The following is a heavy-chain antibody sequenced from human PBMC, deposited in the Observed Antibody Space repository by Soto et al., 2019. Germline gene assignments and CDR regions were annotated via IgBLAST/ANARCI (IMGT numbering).Heavy chain of an antibody. J-gene: IGHJ5*02. CDR3: ARDFPSSSSDP. CDR2: IIPIFGTA. V-gene: IGHV1-69*01. CDR1: GGTFSSYA. Sequence: QVQLVQSGAEVKPGSSVKVSCKASGGTFSSYAITWVRQAPGQGLEWMGGIIPIFGTANYAQKFQGRVTITADESLTTAYMELSSLRSEDTAVYYCARDFPSSSSDPWGQGTLVTVSS.